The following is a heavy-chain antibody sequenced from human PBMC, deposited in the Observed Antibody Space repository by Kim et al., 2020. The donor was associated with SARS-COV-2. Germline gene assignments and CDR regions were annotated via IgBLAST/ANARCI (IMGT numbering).Heavy chain of an antibody. CDR3: ARDPYTTYCGCFWC. CDR2: IRHDGTKK. D-gene: IGHD2-15*01. J-gene: IGHJ1*01. Sequence: GGSLRLSCAASGFTFSSHCMSWVRQAPGKGLEWLANIRHDGTKKYYADSVKGRFSISRDNAKNSLYLQMNSLRVEDTAVYYCARDPYTTYCGCFWCWG. V-gene: IGHV3-7*01. CDR1: GFTFSSHC.